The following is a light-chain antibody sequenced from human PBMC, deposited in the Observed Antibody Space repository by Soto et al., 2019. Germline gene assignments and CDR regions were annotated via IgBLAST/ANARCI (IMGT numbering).Light chain of an antibody. Sequence: IQMTQSPSSLSASVGDRVTITCPASQSITTYLNWYQHKXGEAPNXXIYAASSLQGGVPSRFSGSGSGTDFTLTISSLQPEDFETYYCQQSYSTPLTFGGGTKVDIK. J-gene: IGKJ4*01. CDR3: QQSYSTPLT. CDR1: QSITTY. V-gene: IGKV1-39*01. CDR2: AAS.